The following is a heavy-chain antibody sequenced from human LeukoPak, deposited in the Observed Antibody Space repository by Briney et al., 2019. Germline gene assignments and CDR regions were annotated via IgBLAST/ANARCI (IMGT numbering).Heavy chain of an antibody. D-gene: IGHD3-16*02. Sequence: PSETLSPTCTVSGVSISSYYWSWIRQPPGKGLEWIGYIYYSGSTNYNPSLKSRVTISVDTSKNQFSLKLSSVTAADTAVYYCARGRNYDYIWGSYRFDYWGQGTLVTVSS. V-gene: IGHV4-59*01. CDR3: ARGRNYDYIWGSYRFDY. CDR2: IYYSGST. J-gene: IGHJ4*02. CDR1: GVSISSYY.